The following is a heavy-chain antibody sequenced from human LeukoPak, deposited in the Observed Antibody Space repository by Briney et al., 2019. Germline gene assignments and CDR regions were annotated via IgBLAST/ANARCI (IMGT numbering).Heavy chain of an antibody. Sequence: PSETLSLTCTVSGGSISSSSYYWGWIRQPPGKGLEWIGSIYYSGSTYYNPSLKSRVTISVDTSKNQFSLKLSSVTAADTAVYYSARHDYGDYFDYWGQGTLVTVSS. J-gene: IGHJ4*02. CDR1: GGSISSSSYY. D-gene: IGHD4-17*01. V-gene: IGHV4-39*01. CDR3: ARHDYGDYFDY. CDR2: IYYSGST.